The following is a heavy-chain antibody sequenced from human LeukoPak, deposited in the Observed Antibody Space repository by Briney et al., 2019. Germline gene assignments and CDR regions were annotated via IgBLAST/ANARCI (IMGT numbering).Heavy chain of an antibody. J-gene: IGHJ4*02. CDR2: INHSGRT. Sequence: SETLSLTCTVSDYSISIRRGYYAAWIRQPPGKGLEWIGEINHSGRTNYNPSLKSRVTISVDTYKNQFSLKVTSVTAADTAVYYCATTETNTSWSPAFDSWGQGTLVTVSS. V-gene: IGHV4-38-2*02. CDR3: ATTETNTSWSPAFDS. D-gene: IGHD6-13*01. CDR1: DYSISIRRGYY.